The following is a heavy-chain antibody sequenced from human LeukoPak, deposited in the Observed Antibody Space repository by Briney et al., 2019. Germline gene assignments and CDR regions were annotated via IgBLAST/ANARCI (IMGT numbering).Heavy chain of an antibody. V-gene: IGHV1-2*02. CDR2: INPNSGGT. CDR3: ARGQGLRSDDAFDI. Sequence: ASVKVSCKASGYTFTGYYMHWVRQAPGQGLEWMGWINPNSGGTNYAQKFQGRVAMTRDTSIGTAYMELSRLRSDDTAVYYCARGQGLRSDDAFDIWGQGTMVTVSS. CDR1: GYTFTGYY. D-gene: IGHD3-3*01. J-gene: IGHJ3*02.